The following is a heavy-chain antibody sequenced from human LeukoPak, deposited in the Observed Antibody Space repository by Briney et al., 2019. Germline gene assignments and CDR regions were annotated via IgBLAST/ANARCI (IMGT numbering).Heavy chain of an antibody. CDR2: IRWNSGSI. Sequence: GGSLRLSCAAAGFTFDDYAMHWVRQAPGKGLEWVSHIRWNSGSIGYADSGKGRFTISRDNAKNSLYLQMNSLRAEDTALYYCAKAVYSYASGSAWYFDLWGRGTLVTVSS. J-gene: IGHJ2*01. V-gene: IGHV3-9*01. CDR1: GFTFDDYA. D-gene: IGHD3-10*01. CDR3: AKAVYSYASGSAWYFDL.